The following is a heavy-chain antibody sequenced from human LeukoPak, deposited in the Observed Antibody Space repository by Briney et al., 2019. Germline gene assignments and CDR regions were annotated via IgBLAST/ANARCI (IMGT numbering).Heavy chain of an antibody. J-gene: IGHJ5*02. V-gene: IGHV4-38-2*02. CDR1: GYSISSGYY. CDR3: ARGFRYYYDSSGYYRPGRFDP. D-gene: IGHD3-22*01. CDR2: IYNSGST. Sequence: PSETLSLTCTVSGYSISSGYYWGWIRQPPGKGLEWIGSIYNSGSTYYNPSLKSRVTISVDTSKNQFSLKLSSVTAADTAVYYCARGFRYYYDSSGYYRPGRFDPWGQGTLVTVSS.